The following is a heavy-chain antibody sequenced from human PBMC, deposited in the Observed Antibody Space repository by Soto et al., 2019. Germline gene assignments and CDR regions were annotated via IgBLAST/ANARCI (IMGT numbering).Heavy chain of an antibody. CDR3: ARSRVVPATDYYYYGMDV. V-gene: IGHV5-10-1*01. D-gene: IGHD2-2*01. CDR2: IDPSDSYT. CDR1: GYSLTSYW. Sequence: GESLKISCKGSGYSLTSYWISWVRQMPGKGLEWMGRIDPSDSYTNYSPSFQGHVTISADKSISTAYLQWSSLKASDTAMYYCARSRVVPATDYYYYGMDVWGQGTAVTVSS. J-gene: IGHJ6*02.